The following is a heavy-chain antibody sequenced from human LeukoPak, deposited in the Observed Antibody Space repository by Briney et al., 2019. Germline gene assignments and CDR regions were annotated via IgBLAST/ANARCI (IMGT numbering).Heavy chain of an antibody. V-gene: IGHV1-24*01. Sequence: ASVKVSCKVSGHTLTEFSMHWVRQAPGKRLEWMGRFDPEDGETIYAQKFQGRATMTADTSTDTAYMELSSLRSEDTAVYFCATEGKMIRGVYTDYWGQGTLVTVSS. CDR3: ATEGKMIRGVYTDY. D-gene: IGHD3-10*01. CDR2: FDPEDGET. J-gene: IGHJ4*02. CDR1: GHTLTEFS.